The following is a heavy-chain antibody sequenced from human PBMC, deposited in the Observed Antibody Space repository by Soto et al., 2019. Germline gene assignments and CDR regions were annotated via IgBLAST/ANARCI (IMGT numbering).Heavy chain of an antibody. CDR1: RFTFNTW. V-gene: IGHV3-74*01. Sequence: GGSLRLSCAASRFTFNTWMHWVRQAPGEGLVWVSSIDSDGSITSYADSVKGRFTISRDNAKNTLYLQMNSLRAEDTAVYYCATLGLQQAFWGQGTLVTVSS. D-gene: IGHD2-21*02. J-gene: IGHJ4*02. CDR2: IDSDGSIT. CDR3: ATLGLQQAF.